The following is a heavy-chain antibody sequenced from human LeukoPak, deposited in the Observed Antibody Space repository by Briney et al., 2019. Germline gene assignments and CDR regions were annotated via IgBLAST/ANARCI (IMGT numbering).Heavy chain of an antibody. CDR3: ARGKSSSWYGDYYYGMDV. CDR1: GYTFTGYY. J-gene: IGHJ6*02. Sequence: ASVKVSCKASGYTFTGYYMHWVRQAPGQGLEWMGWINPNSGGTNYAQKFQGRVTMTRDTSISTAYMELSRLRSDDTAVYHCARGKSSSWYGDYYYGMDVWGQGTTVTVSS. CDR2: INPNSGGT. V-gene: IGHV1-2*02. D-gene: IGHD6-13*01.